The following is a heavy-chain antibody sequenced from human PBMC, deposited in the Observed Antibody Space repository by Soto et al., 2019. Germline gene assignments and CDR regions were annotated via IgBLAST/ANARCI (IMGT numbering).Heavy chain of an antibody. CDR3: ARVPYSSSWYYFDY. V-gene: IGHV1-18*01. CDR2: ISAYNGNT. Sequence: ASVNVSCKASGYTFTSYGISWVRQAPGQGLEWMGWISAYNGNTNYAQKLQGRVTMTTDTSTSTAYMELRSLRSDDTAVYYCARVPYSSSWYYFDYWGQGTLVTVSS. CDR1: GYTFTSYG. D-gene: IGHD6-13*01. J-gene: IGHJ4*02.